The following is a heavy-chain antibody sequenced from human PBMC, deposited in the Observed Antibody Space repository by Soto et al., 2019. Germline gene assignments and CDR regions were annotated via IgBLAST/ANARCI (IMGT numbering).Heavy chain of an antibody. D-gene: IGHD2-15*01. CDR1: GFTFSNYA. CDR2: ISGSGDFT. J-gene: IGHJ4*02. V-gene: IGHV3-23*01. Sequence: PGGSLRLSCAASGFTFSNYAISWVRQTPGKGLEWVSVISGSGDFTYYADSVKGRFTISRDNPKNSLYLQMNSLRAEDTAVYYCAREMAALNYFDYWGQGTLVTVSS. CDR3: AREMAALNYFDY.